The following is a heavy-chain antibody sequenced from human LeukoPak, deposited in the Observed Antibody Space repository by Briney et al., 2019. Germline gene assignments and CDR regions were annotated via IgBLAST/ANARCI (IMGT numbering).Heavy chain of an antibody. CDR1: GYTFTSYA. CDR2: INTNTGNP. J-gene: IGHJ5*02. D-gene: IGHD3-10*01. Sequence: WASVKVSCKASGYTFTSYAMNWVRQAPGQGLEWMGWINTNTGNPTCAQGFTGRFVFSLDTSVSTAYLQISSLKAEDTAVYYCAREVAWFGELILYWFDPWGQGTLVTVSS. CDR3: AREVAWFGELILYWFDP. V-gene: IGHV7-4-1*02.